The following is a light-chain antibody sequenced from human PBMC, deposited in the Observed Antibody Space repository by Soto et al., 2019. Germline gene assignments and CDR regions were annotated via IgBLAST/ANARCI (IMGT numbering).Light chain of an antibody. Sequence: QSALTQPRSVSGSPGQSLTISCTGTSSDVGGYNYVSWYQQYPGKVPKLMIYDVTKRPSGVPDRFSGSKSGNTASLTISGLQAEHEADYYCCSHAGSYTYVFGTGTKVTVL. CDR1: SSDVGGYNY. V-gene: IGLV2-11*01. CDR2: DVT. J-gene: IGLJ1*01. CDR3: CSHAGSYTYV.